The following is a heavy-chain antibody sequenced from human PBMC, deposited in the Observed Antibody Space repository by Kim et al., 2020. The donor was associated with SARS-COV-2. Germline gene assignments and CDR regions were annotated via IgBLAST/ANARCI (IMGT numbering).Heavy chain of an antibody. J-gene: IGHJ4*02. V-gene: IGHV3-33*01. CDR3: ATEYSGYDSSGYWLGGPPDY. CDR2: IWYDGSNK. CDR1: GFTFSSYG. D-gene: IGHD3-22*01. Sequence: GGSLRLSCAASGFTFSSYGMHWVRQAPGKGLEWVAVIWYDGSNKYYADSVKGRFTISRDNSKNTLYLQMNSLRAEDTAVYYCATEYSGYDSSGYWLGGPPDYWGQGTLVTVSS.